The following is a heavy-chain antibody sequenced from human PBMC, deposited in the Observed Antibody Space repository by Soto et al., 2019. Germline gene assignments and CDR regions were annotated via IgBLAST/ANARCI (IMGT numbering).Heavy chain of an antibody. J-gene: IGHJ5*02. D-gene: IGHD6-13*01. CDR3: AGGGVAAAALLRPNWFDP. V-gene: IGHV3-11*06. Sequence: KPGGSLRLSCAASGFTLSDYHMSWIRQAPGKGLEWISYITSSSGHTDYADSVRGRFTISRDNARNSLYLQMNSLRADDTALYYCAGGGVAAAALLRPNWFDPWGQGTLVTVSS. CDR2: ITSSSGHT. CDR1: GFTLSDYH.